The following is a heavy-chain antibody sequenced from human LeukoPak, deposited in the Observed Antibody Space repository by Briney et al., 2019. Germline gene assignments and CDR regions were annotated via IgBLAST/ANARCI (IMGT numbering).Heavy chain of an antibody. Sequence: KAGGSLRLSCAASGFTFSSYSMNWVRQAPGKGLEWVSSISSSSSYIYYADSVKGRFTISRDNAKNSLYLQMNSLRAEDTAVYYCARDPRYSSSWYGHYYYMDVWGKGTTVTISS. CDR3: ARDPRYSSSWYGHYYYMDV. D-gene: IGHD6-13*01. V-gene: IGHV3-21*01. J-gene: IGHJ6*03. CDR2: ISSSSSYI. CDR1: GFTFSSYS.